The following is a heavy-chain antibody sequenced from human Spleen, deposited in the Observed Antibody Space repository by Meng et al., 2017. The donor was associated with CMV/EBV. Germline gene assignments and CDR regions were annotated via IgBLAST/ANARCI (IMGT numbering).Heavy chain of an antibody. V-gene: IGHV4-39*07. CDR1: GGSISSSSYY. J-gene: IGHJ3*02. D-gene: IGHD2-2*01. CDR3: ARVTYCGSRSYCSGLDDAFDI. Sequence: SETLSLTCTVSGGSISSSSYYWGWIRQPPGKGLEWIGNIYYSGSTYYNPSLKSRVTISVDTSKNQFSLKQTSVTAADTAVYYCARVTYCGSRSYCSGLDDAFDIWGQGTMVTVSS. CDR2: IYYSGST.